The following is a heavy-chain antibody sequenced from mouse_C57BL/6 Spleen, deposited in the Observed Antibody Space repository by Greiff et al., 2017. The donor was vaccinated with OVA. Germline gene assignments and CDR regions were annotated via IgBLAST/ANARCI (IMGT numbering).Heavy chain of an antibody. CDR3: VRAYYDYDDYAMDY. D-gene: IGHD2-4*01. V-gene: IGHV10-1*01. Sequence: EVKLVESGGGLVQPKGSLKLSCAASGFSFNTYAMNWVRQAPGKGLEWVARIRSKSNNYATYYADSVKDRFTISRDDSESMLYLQMNNLKTEDTAMYYCVRAYYDYDDYAMDYWGQGTSVTVSS. J-gene: IGHJ4*01. CDR1: GFSFNTYA. CDR2: IRSKSNNYAT.